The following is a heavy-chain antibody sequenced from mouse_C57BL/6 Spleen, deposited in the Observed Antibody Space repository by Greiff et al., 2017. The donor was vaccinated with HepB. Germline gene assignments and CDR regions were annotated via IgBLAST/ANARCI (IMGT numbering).Heavy chain of an antibody. Sequence: QVQLQQPGTELVKPGASVKLSCKASGYTFTSYWMHWVKQRPGQGLEWIGNINPSNGGTNYNEKFKSKATLTVDTSSSTAYMQLSSLTSEDSAVYYCARGVYCGSWYYFDYWGQGTTLTVSS. CDR3: ARGVYCGSWYYFDY. D-gene: IGHD2-2*01. V-gene: IGHV1-53*01. CDR2: INPSNGGT. J-gene: IGHJ2*01. CDR1: GYTFTSYW.